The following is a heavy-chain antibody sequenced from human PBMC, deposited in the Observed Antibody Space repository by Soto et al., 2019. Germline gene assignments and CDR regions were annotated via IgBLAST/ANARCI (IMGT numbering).Heavy chain of an antibody. CDR1: GYTFTSYD. CDR2: MNPNSGNT. D-gene: IGHD6-19*01. J-gene: IGHJ6*03. V-gene: IGHV1-8*01. Sequence: ASVKVSCKASGYTFTSYDINWVRQATGQGLEWMGWMNPNSGNTGYAQKFQGRVTMTRNTSISTAYMELSSLRSEDTAVYYCARVLGRSGRYYYYYYYMDVWGKGTTVTVSS. CDR3: ARVLGRSGRYYYYYYYMDV.